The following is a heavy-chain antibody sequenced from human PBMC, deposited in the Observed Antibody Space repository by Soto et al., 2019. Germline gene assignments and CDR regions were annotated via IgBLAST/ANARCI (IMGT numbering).Heavy chain of an antibody. D-gene: IGHD6-13*01. CDR3: ARSPRSSPYFDY. V-gene: IGHV5-51*01. J-gene: IGHJ4*02. CDR1: GYTFSNFW. Sequence: GESLKTSCQCSGYTFSNFWICWVRQLPGKGLXWMXXIXXGXXXXXYXXSFHGKVTISADKSINTAYLQWNSLEASDTAFYFCARSPRSSPYFDYWGQGALVTVSS. CDR2: IXXGXXXX.